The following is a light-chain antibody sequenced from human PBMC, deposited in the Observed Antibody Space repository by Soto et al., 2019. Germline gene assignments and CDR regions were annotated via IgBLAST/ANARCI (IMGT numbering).Light chain of an antibody. Sequence: DIQMTQSPSALSASTGDRVTITCQASQDIRNYLNWYQQKPGKAPKLLIYDASKLQTGVPSRFRRSGSGTTFTFIISSLQPEDFAIYYCQQYDKLVTFGQGTKVEMK. CDR1: QDIRNY. CDR2: DAS. J-gene: IGKJ1*01. CDR3: QQYDKLVT. V-gene: IGKV1-33*01.